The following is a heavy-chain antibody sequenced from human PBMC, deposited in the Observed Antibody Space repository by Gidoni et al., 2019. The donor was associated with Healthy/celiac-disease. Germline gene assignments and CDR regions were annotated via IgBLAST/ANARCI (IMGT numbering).Heavy chain of an antibody. CDR2: IYYSGST. D-gene: IGHD6-13*01. J-gene: IGHJ4*02. V-gene: IGHV4-39*07. CDR3: AREGGIAAAGTGSYFDY. CDR1: GGSISSSSYY. Sequence: QLQLQESGPGLVMPSETTSPTRTVSGGSISSSSYYWGWTRQPPGKGLEWIGSIYYSGSTYYNPSLKSRITISVDTSKNQFSLKLSYVTAADTAVYYCAREGGIAAAGTGSYFDYWGQGTLVTVSS.